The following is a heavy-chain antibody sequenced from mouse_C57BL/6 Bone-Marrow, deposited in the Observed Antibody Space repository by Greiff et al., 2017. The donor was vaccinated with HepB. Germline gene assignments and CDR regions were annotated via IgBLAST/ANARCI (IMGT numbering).Heavy chain of an antibody. CDR1: GYTFTSYW. CDR2: IDPSDSET. CDR3: AREYYYGSSYYFDY. J-gene: IGHJ2*01. Sequence: QVHVKQPGAELVRPGSSVKLSCKASGYTFTSYWMHWVKQRPIQGLEWIGNIDPSDSETHYNQKFKDKATLTVDKSSSTAYMQLSSLTSEDSAVYYCAREYYYGSSYYFDYWGQGTTLTVSS. D-gene: IGHD1-1*01. V-gene: IGHV1-52*01.